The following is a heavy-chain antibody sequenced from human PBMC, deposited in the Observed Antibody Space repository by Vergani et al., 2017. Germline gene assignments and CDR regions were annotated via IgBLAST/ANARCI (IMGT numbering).Heavy chain of an antibody. J-gene: IGHJ3*02. V-gene: IGHV4-59*01. Sequence: QVQLQESGPGLVKPSETLSLTCTVSGGSISSYYWSWIRQPPVKGLEWIGYIYYSGSTNYNPSLKSRVTISVDTSKNQFSLKLSSVTAADTAVSYCARNPYCGGDCYSDAFDIWGQGTMVTVSS. CDR3: ARNPYCGGDCYSDAFDI. D-gene: IGHD2-21*02. CDR2: IYYSGST. CDR1: GGSISSYY.